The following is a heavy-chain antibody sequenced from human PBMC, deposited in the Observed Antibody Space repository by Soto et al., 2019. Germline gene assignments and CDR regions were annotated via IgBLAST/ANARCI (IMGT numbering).Heavy chain of an antibody. J-gene: IGHJ4*02. CDR2: ISYDGSNK. CDR3: AREIEVATTYPGPFDY. D-gene: IGHD2-15*01. CDR1: GFTFSSYA. V-gene: IGHV3-30-3*01. Sequence: LRLSCAASGFTFSSYAMHWVRQAPGKGLEWVAVISYDGSNKYYADSVKGRFTISRDNSKNTLYLQMNSLRAEDTAVYYCAREIEVATTYPGPFDYWGQGTLVTVS.